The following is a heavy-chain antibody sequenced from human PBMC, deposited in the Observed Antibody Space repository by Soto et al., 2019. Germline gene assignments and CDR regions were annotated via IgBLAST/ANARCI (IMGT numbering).Heavy chain of an antibody. J-gene: IGHJ4*02. Sequence: PSWQLSLPCTVSGDSMSPFYWSWIRQPPGRGLEWIGYIYHIGTTTYNPSLGSRVTISLDSSKNQFSLNLTSVTAADTAVYYCARCPRNYIGLWDRGPLVPVSS. CDR2: IYHIGTT. V-gene: IGHV4-59*03. CDR1: GDSMSPFY. CDR3: ARCPRNYIGL.